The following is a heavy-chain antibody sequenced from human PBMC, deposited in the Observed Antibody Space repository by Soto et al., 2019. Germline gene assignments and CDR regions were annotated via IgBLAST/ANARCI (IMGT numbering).Heavy chain of an antibody. Sequence: ASVKVSCKASGGTFSSYAISWVRQAPGQGLEWMGGIIPIFGTANYAQKFQGKVTITADESTSTAYMELSSLRSEDTAVYYCARVGGTRYYDSSGYPTGVWGQGTTVPVSS. V-gene: IGHV1-69*13. CDR2: IIPIFGTA. D-gene: IGHD3-22*01. CDR1: GGTFSSYA. CDR3: ARVGGTRYYDSSGYPTGV. J-gene: IGHJ6*02.